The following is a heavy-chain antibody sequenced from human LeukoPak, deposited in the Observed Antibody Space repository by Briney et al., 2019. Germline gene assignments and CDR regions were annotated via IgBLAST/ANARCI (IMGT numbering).Heavy chain of an antibody. CDR3: ARLSAGIRPNFDY. D-gene: IGHD6-19*01. CDR1: GGSFSSYY. J-gene: IGHJ4*02. Sequence: SETLSLTCTVSGGSFSSYYWSWIRQPPGKGLEWIGYIFYSGSTNYNPSLTSRVTISVDTSKNQFSLKLSSVTAADTAVYYCARLSAGIRPNFDYWGQGTLVTVSS. V-gene: IGHV4-59*08. CDR2: IFYSGST.